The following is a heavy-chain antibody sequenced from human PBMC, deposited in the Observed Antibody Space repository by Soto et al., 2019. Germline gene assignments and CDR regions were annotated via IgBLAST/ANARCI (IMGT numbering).Heavy chain of an antibody. Sequence: QMQLVQSGAEVKKPGSSVKVSCKASGGTLSSFINYPINWVRQAPGQGLEWMGWIVPNVGTVNYAQKFQGRVTITADKSTDTAYMELSSLRSEDTALYYCARRDTSGFLRYFDNWGQGTLVTVSS. CDR3: ARRDTSGFLRYFDN. CDR2: IVPNVGTV. D-gene: IGHD3-3*01. J-gene: IGHJ4*02. CDR1: GGTLSSFINYP. V-gene: IGHV1-69*06.